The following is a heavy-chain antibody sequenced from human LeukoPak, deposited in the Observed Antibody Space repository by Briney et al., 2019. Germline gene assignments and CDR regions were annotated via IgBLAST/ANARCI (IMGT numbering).Heavy chain of an antibody. CDR3: ARSHYYDSSGYVD. J-gene: IGHJ4*02. D-gene: IGHD3-22*01. CDR2: SNNSCSA. CDR1: GGSISGYY. V-gene: IGHV4-34*01. Sequence: PSETLSLTCAVSGGSISGYYCSWIRHPPPPGQGLIGESNNSCSASTNPSLKIRVTISVDTSKNQFSLKLSSVTAADTAVYYCARSHYYDSSGYVDWGQGTLVTVSS.